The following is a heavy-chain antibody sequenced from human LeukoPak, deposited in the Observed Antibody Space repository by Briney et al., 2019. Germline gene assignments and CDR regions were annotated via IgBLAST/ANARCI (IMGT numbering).Heavy chain of an antibody. J-gene: IGHJ4*02. V-gene: IGHV4-34*01. CDR2: INHSGST. CDR1: GGSFSGYY. D-gene: IGHD3-16*02. Sequence: SETLSLTCAVYGGSFSGYYWSWIRQPPGKGLEWIGEINHSGSTNYNPSLKSRVTISVDTSKNQFSLKLSSVTAADTAVYYCARGRIMITFGGVIVPLYFDYWGRGTLVTVSS. CDR3: ARGRIMITFGGVIVPLYFDY.